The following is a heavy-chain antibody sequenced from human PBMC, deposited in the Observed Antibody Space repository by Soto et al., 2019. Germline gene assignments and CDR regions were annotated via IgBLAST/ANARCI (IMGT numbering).Heavy chain of an antibody. CDR2: IYYSGST. V-gene: IGHV4-59*12. CDR1: GGSIRGYY. D-gene: IGHD3-3*01. Sequence: PSETLSLTCPVSGGSIRGYYWSWIRQPPGKGLEWIGYIYYSGSTSYNPSLKSRVTISVDTSKNQFSLKLSSVTAADTAVYYCAKDRITIFGVVTHFDYWGQGTLVTVSS. J-gene: IGHJ4*02. CDR3: AKDRITIFGVVTHFDY.